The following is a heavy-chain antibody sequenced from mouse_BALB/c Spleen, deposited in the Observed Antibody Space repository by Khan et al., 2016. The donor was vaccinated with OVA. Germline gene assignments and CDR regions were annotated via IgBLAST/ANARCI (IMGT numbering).Heavy chain of an antibody. J-gene: IGHJ3*01. Sequence: EVELVESGGDLVKPGGSLKLSCAASGFTFSSYSMSWVSQTPDKRLEWVGSISSGGDYTYYHDSLKGRFTISTDNSKNTPYLQMSTLQSEDTAMDCCADHLTGLFAYWGQGTLVTVSA. CDR3: ADHLTGLFAY. D-gene: IGHD4-1*01. V-gene: IGHV5-6*01. CDR1: GFTFSSYS. CDR2: ISSGGDYT.